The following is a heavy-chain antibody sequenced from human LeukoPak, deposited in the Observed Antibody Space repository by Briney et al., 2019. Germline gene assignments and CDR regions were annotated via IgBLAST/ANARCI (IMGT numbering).Heavy chain of an antibody. Sequence: GGSLRLACAVYVFTISSHGMHWVRQAPGKGLEWVALISYDGNSKYYGDSVKDRFTIYRHNSKNTLYLQMDSLRTEATAVYFCAKDWGSSGWYNYFDRWGQGTLVTVSS. CDR2: ISYDGNSK. D-gene: IGHD6-19*01. V-gene: IGHV3-30*18. CDR3: AKDWGSSGWYNYFDR. CDR1: VFTISSHG. J-gene: IGHJ5*02.